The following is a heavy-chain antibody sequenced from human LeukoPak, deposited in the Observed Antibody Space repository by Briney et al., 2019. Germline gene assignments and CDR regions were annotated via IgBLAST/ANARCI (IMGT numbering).Heavy chain of an antibody. J-gene: IGHJ4*02. Sequence: GGSLRLSCAASGFTSSSYAMSWVRQAPGKGLEWVSIISGSGGSTYYADSVKGRFTISRDNSKNTLYLQMNSLRAEDTAIYYCARTSTGRYVDYWGQGTLVTVSS. CDR1: GFTSSSYA. V-gene: IGHV3-23*01. CDR3: ARTSTGRYVDY. CDR2: ISGSGGST. D-gene: IGHD1-26*01.